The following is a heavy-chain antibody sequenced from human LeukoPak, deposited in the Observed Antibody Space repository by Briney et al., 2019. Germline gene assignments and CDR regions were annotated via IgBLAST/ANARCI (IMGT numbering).Heavy chain of an antibody. J-gene: IGHJ4*02. V-gene: IGHV3-49*04. CDR2: IRSKAYGGTT. D-gene: IGHD2/OR15-2a*01. Sequence: GGSLRLSCTASVFTFGDYTMSWVRQAPGKGLEWVSFIRSKAYGGTTEYAASVKGRFTISRDDSKSIAYLQMNSLKTEDTAVYYCTRGALRISPLDFGSWGQGTLVTVSS. CDR3: TRGALRISPLDFGS. CDR1: VFTFGDYT.